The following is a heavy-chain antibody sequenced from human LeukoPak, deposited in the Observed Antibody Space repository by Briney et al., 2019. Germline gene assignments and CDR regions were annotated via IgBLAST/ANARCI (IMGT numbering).Heavy chain of an antibody. V-gene: IGHV3-30*18. CDR2: ISYDGCNK. CDR3: AKDPSKPEFDYYDSSGYFYGMDV. D-gene: IGHD3-22*01. CDR1: GFTFSSYG. Sequence: GGSLRLSCAASGFTFSSYGMHWVRQAPGKGLEWVAVISYDGCNKYYADSVKGRFTISRDNSKNMLYLQMNSLRAEDTAVYYCAKDPSKPEFDYYDSSGYFYGMDVWGQGTTVTVSS. J-gene: IGHJ6*02.